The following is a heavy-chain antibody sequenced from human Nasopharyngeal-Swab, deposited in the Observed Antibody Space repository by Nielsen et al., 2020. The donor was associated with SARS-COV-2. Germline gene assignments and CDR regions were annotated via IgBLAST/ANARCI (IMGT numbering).Heavy chain of an antibody. D-gene: IGHD2-15*01. V-gene: IGHV4-59*01. CDR2: IYYSGST. CDR1: GGSISTYY. Sequence: SETLSLTCTVSGGSISTYYWSWIRQPPGKGLEWIGYIYYSGSTNYNPSLKSRVTISVDTSKNQFSLKLSSVTAADTAVYYCARDSTPVYYYCYMDVWGKGTTVTVSS. J-gene: IGHJ6*03. CDR3: ARDSTPVYYYCYMDV.